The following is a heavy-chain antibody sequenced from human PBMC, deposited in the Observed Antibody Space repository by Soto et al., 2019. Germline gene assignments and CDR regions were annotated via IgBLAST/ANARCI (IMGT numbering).Heavy chain of an antibody. CDR1: GGSISSGDYY. V-gene: IGHV4-31*03. CDR2: IYYSGTT. Sequence: QVQLQESGPGLVEPSQTLSLICTVSGGSISSGDYYWSWIRQLPGKGLEWIGYIYYSGTTFHNPSLNSRVSISVDTSKNLFSLKLRSMTAADTAVYSCARTAGDCGLSKSFHHWGQGTLVTVSS. D-gene: IGHD2-21*02. CDR3: ARTAGDCGLSKSFHH. J-gene: IGHJ1*01.